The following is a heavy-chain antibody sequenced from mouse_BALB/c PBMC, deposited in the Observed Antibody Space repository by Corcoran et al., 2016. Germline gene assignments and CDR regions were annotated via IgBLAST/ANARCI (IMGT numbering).Heavy chain of an antibody. J-gene: IGHJ2*01. CDR3: AGRDSSGYVYFDY. CDR2: INHYDGAT. CDR1: GYSFTGYY. V-gene: IGHV1-26*01. D-gene: IGHD3-2*01. Sequence: EVQLQQSGPGLVKPGASVNISCEASGYSFTGYYLNWVKQSHVKRLEWIGRINHYDGATSYNQNYKDKANLTVDKSSSTAYMELHSLTSEDSAVYYCAGRDSSGYVYFDYGAQGTTLAVSS.